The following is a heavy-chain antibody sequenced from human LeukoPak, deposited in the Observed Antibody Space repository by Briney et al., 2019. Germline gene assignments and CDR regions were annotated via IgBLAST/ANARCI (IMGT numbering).Heavy chain of an antibody. Sequence: SETLSLTCAVYGGSFSGYYWSWIRQPPGKGLEWIAEINHSGSTNYNPSLKSRVTISVDTSKNRFSLKLSSVTAADTAVYYCARRLGGGYDILTGPGKTGFDYWGQGTLVTVSS. D-gene: IGHD3-9*01. CDR3: ARRLGGGYDILTGPGKTGFDY. CDR1: GGSFSGYY. CDR2: INHSGST. J-gene: IGHJ4*02. V-gene: IGHV4-34*01.